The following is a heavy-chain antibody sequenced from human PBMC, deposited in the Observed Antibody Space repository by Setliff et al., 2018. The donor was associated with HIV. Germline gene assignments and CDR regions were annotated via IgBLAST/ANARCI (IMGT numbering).Heavy chain of an antibody. CDR3: ARLKSPTPYYYYGMDV. V-gene: IGHV5-10-1*01. Sequence: GESLKISCKGSGYSFSSYGINWVRQMPGKGLERMGRIDPSDSYTNYGPSFQGHVSISADRSISTAYLQWSSLKASDTAMYYCARLKSPTPYYYYGMDVWGQGTTVTVSS. D-gene: IGHD4-4*01. CDR1: GYSFSSYG. J-gene: IGHJ6*02. CDR2: IDPSDSYT.